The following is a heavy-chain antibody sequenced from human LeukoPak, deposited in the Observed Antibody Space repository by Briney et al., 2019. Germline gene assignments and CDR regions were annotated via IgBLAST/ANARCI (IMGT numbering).Heavy chain of an antibody. CDR1: GGSISSYY. CDR3: AGPHAYSSGWYYFDY. Sequence: SETLSPTCTVSGGSISSYYWSWLRQPAGKGLEGLGRIYTSGSTNYNPSLKSRVTISVDTSKNQFSLKLSSVTAADTAVYYCAGPHAYSSGWYYFDYWGQETLVTVSS. J-gene: IGHJ4*02. D-gene: IGHD6-19*01. CDR2: IYTSGST. V-gene: IGHV4-4*07.